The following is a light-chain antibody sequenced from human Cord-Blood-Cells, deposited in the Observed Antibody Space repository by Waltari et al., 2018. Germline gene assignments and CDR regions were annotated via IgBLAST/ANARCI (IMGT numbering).Light chain of an antibody. V-gene: IGKV2-28*01. CDR2: LGS. CDR3: MQALQTPRT. CDR1: QSLLHSNGYSY. Sequence: DMVMTQSPLSLPVTPGEPASISCRPIQSLLHSNGYSYLDWYLQKPGQSPQLLIYLGSNRASGVPDRFSGSGSGTDFTLKISRVEAEDVGVYYCMQALQTPRTFGQGTKLEIK. J-gene: IGKJ2*01.